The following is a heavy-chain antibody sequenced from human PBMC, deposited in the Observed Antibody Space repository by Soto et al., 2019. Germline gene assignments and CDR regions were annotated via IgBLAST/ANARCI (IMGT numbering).Heavy chain of an antibody. CDR3: ARDPEMAIDY. J-gene: IGHJ4*02. V-gene: IGHV3-7*05. D-gene: IGHD5-12*01. CDR1: GFTFSSDW. CDR2: IKQDGSEK. Sequence: GGSLRLSCAASGFTFSSDWMSGVRQAPGKGLEWVANIKQDGSEKYYVDSVKGRFTISRDNAKNSLYLQMNSLRAEDTAVYYCARDPEMAIDYWGQGTLVTVSS.